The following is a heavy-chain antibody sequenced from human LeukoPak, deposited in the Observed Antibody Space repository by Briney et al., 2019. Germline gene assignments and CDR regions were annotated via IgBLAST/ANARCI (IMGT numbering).Heavy chain of an antibody. J-gene: IGHJ3*02. V-gene: IGHV4-61*02. CDR1: GGSISSGSYY. CDR2: ICTSGST. D-gene: IGHD5-18*01. Sequence: SETLSLTCTVSGGSISSGSYYWSWIRQPAGKGLEWIGRICTSGSTNYNPSLKSRVTISVDTSKNQFSLKLSSVTAADTAVYYCARADTAMVLAGAFDIWGQGTMVTVSS. CDR3: ARADTAMVLAGAFDI.